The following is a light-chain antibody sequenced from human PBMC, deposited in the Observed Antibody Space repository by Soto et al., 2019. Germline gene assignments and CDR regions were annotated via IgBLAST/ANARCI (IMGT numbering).Light chain of an antibody. CDR3: NSQRSSGTRV. V-gene: IGLV2-14*01. Sequence: QSVLTQPASVSGSPGQSITVSCTGTSSDVGGYKHVSWYQHHPGKAPKLMIYEVSNRPSGVSNRFSGSKSGYTASLTISGLQAEDEADYYCNSQRSSGTRVFGTGTKVTVL. CDR1: SSDVGGYKH. J-gene: IGLJ1*01. CDR2: EVS.